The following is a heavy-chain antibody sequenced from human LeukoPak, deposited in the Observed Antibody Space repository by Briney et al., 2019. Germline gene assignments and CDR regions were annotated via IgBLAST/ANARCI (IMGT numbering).Heavy chain of an antibody. CDR1: GFTFSSYS. Sequence: GGSLRLSCAASGFTFSSYSMNWVRQAPGKGLEWVSSISSSSYIYYADSVKGRFTISRDNAKNSLYLQMNSLRAEDTAVYYCAREPAVGASDYWGQGTLVTVSS. D-gene: IGHD1-26*01. CDR2: ISSSSYI. J-gene: IGHJ4*02. V-gene: IGHV3-21*01. CDR3: AREPAVGASDY.